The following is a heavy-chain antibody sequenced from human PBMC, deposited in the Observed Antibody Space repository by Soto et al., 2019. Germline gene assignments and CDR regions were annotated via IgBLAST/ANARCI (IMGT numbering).Heavy chain of an antibody. J-gene: IGHJ3*01. V-gene: IGHV4-34*01. CDR1: GGSFSGYF. CDR2: VNHNGRN. Sequence: QLHQQQWGAGLLKPSETLSLTCAVYGGSFSGYFWNWIRQSPGKGLEWIGKVNHNGRNNYNPSLKSRVTISLGMSKNQISLKLTSVTAADTAVYYCARGGSSDWQVAFDFWGQGTMVTVSS. CDR3: ARGGSSDWQVAFDF. D-gene: IGHD6-19*01.